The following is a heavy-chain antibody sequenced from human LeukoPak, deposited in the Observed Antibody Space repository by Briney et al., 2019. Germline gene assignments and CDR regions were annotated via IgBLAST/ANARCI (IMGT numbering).Heavy chain of an antibody. CDR1: GFSFSRHW. D-gene: IGHD2-2*01. CDR3: ARICSSTDCLIPD. V-gene: IGHV3-74*01. Sequence: GGSLRLSCAASGFSFSRHWMHWVRQAPGKGLVWISRINSDASDTNYADFVKGRFTISRDNAKNTVYLQINSLRDEDTAVYYCARICSSTDCLIPDWGQGTLVTVSS. CDR2: INSDASDT. J-gene: IGHJ4*02.